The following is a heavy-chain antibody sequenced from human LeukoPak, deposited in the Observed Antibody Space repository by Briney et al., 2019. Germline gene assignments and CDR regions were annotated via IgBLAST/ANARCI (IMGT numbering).Heavy chain of an antibody. J-gene: IGHJ5*02. CDR1: GYTFTSYD. V-gene: IGHV1-8*01. CDR2: MNPNSGNT. Sequence: ASVKVSSKASGYTFTSYDINWVRQATGQGREWMGWMNPNSGNTGYAQKFQGRATMTRNTSISTAYMELSSLRSEDTAVYYCARVARYSSSWYWFDPWGQGTLVTVSS. D-gene: IGHD6-13*01. CDR3: ARVARYSSSWYWFDP.